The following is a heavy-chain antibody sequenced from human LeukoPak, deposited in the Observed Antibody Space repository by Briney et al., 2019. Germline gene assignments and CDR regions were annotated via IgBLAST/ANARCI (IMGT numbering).Heavy chain of an antibody. CDR2: IYPGDSHT. CDR3: ARLGPDSGLRD. CDR1: GYTFTSYW. J-gene: IGHJ4*02. Sequence: GESLKISCKASGYTFTSYWIGWVRQMPGKGLEWMGIIYPGDSHTTYSPSFQGQVTISADKSISTAYLHWSSLKASDTAMHYCARLGPDSGLRDWGQGTLVTVSS. D-gene: IGHD6-19*01. V-gene: IGHV5-51*01.